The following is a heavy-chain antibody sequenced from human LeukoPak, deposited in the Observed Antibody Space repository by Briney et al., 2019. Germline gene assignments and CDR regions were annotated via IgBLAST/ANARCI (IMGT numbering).Heavy chain of an antibody. D-gene: IGHD4-11*01. Sequence: GGSLRLSCAASGFTFSSYEMNWVRQAPGKGLEWVSYISSSGSTIYYADSVKGRFTISRDNAKNSLYLQMNSLRAEDTAVYYCARGAVTRYYFDYWGQGTLVTVSS. V-gene: IGHV3-48*03. CDR3: ARGAVTRYYFDY. CDR2: ISSSGSTI. CDR1: GFTFSSYE. J-gene: IGHJ4*02.